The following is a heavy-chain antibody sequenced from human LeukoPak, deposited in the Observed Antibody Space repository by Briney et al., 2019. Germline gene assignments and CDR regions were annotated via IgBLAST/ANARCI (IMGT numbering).Heavy chain of an antibody. D-gene: IGHD6-19*01. Sequence: SSETLSLTCAVYGGSFSGYYWSWIRQPPGKGLEWIGVINHSGSTNYNPSLKSRVTISVDTSKNQFSLKLSSVTAADTAVYYCARGKFEAVAERWYYYYYMDVWGKGTTVTVSS. CDR2: INHSGST. V-gene: IGHV4-34*01. CDR1: GGSFSGYY. J-gene: IGHJ6*03. CDR3: ARGKFEAVAERWYYYYYMDV.